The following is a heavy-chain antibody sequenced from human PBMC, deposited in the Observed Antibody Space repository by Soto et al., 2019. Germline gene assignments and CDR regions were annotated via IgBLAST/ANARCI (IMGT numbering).Heavy chain of an antibody. J-gene: IGHJ6*02. CDR1: GYTFTGYY. CDR3: ATQNSSWSEYYYYYGMDV. D-gene: IGHD6-13*01. Sequence: ASVKVSCKASGYTFTGYYMHWVRQAPGQGLEWMGWINPNSGGTNYAQKFQGRVTMTRDTSISTAYMELSRLRSDDTAVYYCATQNSSWSEYYYYYGMDVWGQGTTVTVSS. CDR2: INPNSGGT. V-gene: IGHV1-2*02.